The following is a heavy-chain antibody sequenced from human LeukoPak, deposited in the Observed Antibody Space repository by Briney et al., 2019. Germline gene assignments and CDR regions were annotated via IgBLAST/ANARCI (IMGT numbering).Heavy chain of an antibody. CDR3: ARVMYSSSWAFDY. V-gene: IGHV4-34*01. D-gene: IGHD6-13*01. Sequence: SETLSLTRAVYGGSFSGYYWSWIRQPPGKGLEWIGEINHSGSTNYNPSLKSRVTISVDTSKNQFSLKLSSVTAADTAVYYCARVMYSSSWAFDYWGQGTLVTVSS. CDR1: GGSFSGYY. CDR2: INHSGST. J-gene: IGHJ4*02.